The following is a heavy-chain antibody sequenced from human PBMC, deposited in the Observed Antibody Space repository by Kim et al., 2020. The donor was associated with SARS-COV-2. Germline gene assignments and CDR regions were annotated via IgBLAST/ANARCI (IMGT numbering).Heavy chain of an antibody. D-gene: IGHD2-8*02. J-gene: IGHJ4*02. CDR3: ARDLFHTGFDY. CDR2: INAGTGNT. Sequence: ASLKVSCKASGYIFTNFAIQWVRQAPGQRLEWMGWINAGTGNTKFSQQFQGRVTFTRDTSANTAYMELSSLGSEDTAVYYCARDLFHTGFDYWGQGTLVAVSS. CDR1: GYIFTNFA. V-gene: IGHV1-3*01.